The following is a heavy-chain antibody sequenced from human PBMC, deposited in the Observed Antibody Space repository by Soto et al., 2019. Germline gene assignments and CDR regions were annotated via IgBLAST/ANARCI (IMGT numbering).Heavy chain of an antibody. Sequence: ASETLSLTCSVSGGTISGYYWTWIRQPAGKGLEWIGRIYSSGNTKYNPSLQSRVTMSLDTSNNQFSLRLTSVTAADTAVYYCARGQRFSSWLHPWGKGTLVTVSS. CDR3: ARGQRFSSWLHP. CDR2: IYSSGNT. CDR1: GGTISGYY. D-gene: IGHD3-3*01. J-gene: IGHJ5*02. V-gene: IGHV4-4*07.